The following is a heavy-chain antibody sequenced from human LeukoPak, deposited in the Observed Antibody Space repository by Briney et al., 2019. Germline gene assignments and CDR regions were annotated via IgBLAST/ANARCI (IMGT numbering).Heavy chain of an antibody. CDR1: GYTFTSYD. D-gene: IGHD2-2*01. J-gene: IGHJ4*02. V-gene: IGHV1-8*03. CDR3: ARVRYTVGYCSSTSCYGPLDY. Sequence: GASVKVSCKASGYTFTSYDINWVRQATGQGLEWMGWMNPNSGNTGYAQKFQGRVTITRNTSISTAYVELSSLRSEDTAVYYCARVRYTVGYCSSTSCYGPLDYWGQGTLVTVSS. CDR2: MNPNSGNT.